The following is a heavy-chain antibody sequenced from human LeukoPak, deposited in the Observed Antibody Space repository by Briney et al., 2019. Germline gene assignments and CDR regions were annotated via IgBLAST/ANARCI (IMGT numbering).Heavy chain of an antibody. CDR3: ARDGLRNDAFDI. CDR1: GFTFSDYY. V-gene: IGHV3-66*01. D-gene: IGHD1-14*01. CDR2: IYSGGST. Sequence: GGSLRLSCAASGFTFSDYYMSWIRQAPGKGLEWVSVIYSGGSTYYADSVKGRFTISRDNSKNTLYLQMNSLRAEDTAVYYCARDGLRNDAFDIWGQGTMVTVSS. J-gene: IGHJ3*02.